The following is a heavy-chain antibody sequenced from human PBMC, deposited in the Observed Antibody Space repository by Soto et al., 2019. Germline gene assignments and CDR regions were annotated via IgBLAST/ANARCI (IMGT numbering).Heavy chain of an antibody. CDR2: INPSGGST. Sequence: GASVKVSCKASGFIFTNFFMHWVRQAPGQGLEWMGIINPSGGSTSYAQKFQGRVTMTRDTSTSTVYMELSSLRSEDTAVYYCARAEGSITMVRGVSNWLDPWGQGTLVTGSS. D-gene: IGHD3-10*01. CDR1: GFIFTNFF. V-gene: IGHV1-46*03. CDR3: ARAEGSITMVRGVSNWLDP. J-gene: IGHJ5*02.